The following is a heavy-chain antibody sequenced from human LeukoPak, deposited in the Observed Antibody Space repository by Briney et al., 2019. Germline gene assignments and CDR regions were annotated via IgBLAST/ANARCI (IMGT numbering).Heavy chain of an antibody. CDR2: IYYSGST. CDR1: GGSISSYY. J-gene: IGHJ4*02. CDR3: AGLVETFFDY. Sequence: SETLSLTCTVSGGSISSYYWSWIRQPPGKGLEWIGYIYYSGSTNYNPSLKSRVTISVDTSKNQFSLKLSSVTAADTAVYYCAGLVETFFDYWGQGTLVTVSS. D-gene: IGHD3-3*01. V-gene: IGHV4-59*08.